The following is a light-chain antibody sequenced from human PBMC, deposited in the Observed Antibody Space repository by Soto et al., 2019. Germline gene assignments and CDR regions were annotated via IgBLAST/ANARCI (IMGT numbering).Light chain of an antibody. V-gene: IGKV3-11*01. CDR1: QSVSSY. CDR2: DAS. CDR3: RKRSNWIT. J-gene: IGKJ5*01. Sequence: EIVLTQSPATLSLSPGERATLSCRASQSVSSYLVWYQQKRGQAPRLLIYDASTRATGIPARFSGSGSGTDFTLTIRSLELEVFSVYYCRKRSNWITFGQGTRLEIK.